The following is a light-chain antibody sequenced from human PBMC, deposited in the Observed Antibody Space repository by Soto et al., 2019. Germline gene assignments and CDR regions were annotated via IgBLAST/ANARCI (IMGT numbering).Light chain of an antibody. CDR3: QQYNFYWS. J-gene: IGKJ1*01. V-gene: IGKV1-5*01. CDR2: DAS. CDR1: QSITTW. Sequence: DIHLTQSPSTLSSYVGERVILTFRASQSITTWLAWYQQKPGRAPKLLIYDASTLESGVPSRFSGSGSGTKFTLTISSLQPDDVGTYSCQQYNFYWSFGQGTKVDI.